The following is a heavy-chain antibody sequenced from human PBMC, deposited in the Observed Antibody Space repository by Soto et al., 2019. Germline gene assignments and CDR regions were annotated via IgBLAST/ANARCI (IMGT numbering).Heavy chain of an antibody. V-gene: IGHV3-30*04. D-gene: IGHD6-13*01. CDR3: ARVSYSSSWYLDY. J-gene: IGHJ4*02. Sequence: QVQLVESGGGVVQPGRSLRLSCAASGFTFSRSAMHWVRQAPGKGLEWVAVMSNDGKNEYYAESVKGRFTISRDNFKKRMYLQINSLRPEDTAVYYCARVSYSSSWYLDYWGQGTLVTVSS. CDR1: GFTFSRSA. CDR2: MSNDGKNE.